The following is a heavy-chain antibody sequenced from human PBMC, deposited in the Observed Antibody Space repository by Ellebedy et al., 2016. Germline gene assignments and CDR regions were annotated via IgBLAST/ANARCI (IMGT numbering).Heavy chain of an antibody. Sequence: GESLKISCAASGFTFSYYAMTWVRQAPGKGLEWVSAISGDGVYTYYADSVRGRFTVSRDNSKNTLELQMNSLRSEDTAVYYCAREWENSGLPLDIWGHGTMVIVSS. CDR2: ISGDGVYT. CDR1: GFTFSYYA. J-gene: IGHJ3*02. D-gene: IGHD1-26*01. CDR3: AREWENSGLPLDI. V-gene: IGHV3-23*01.